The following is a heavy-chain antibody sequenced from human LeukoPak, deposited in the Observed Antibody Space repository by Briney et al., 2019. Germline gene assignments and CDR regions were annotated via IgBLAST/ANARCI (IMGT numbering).Heavy chain of an antibody. V-gene: IGHV3-7*01. CDR2: IKQDGSEK. Sequence: GGSLRLSCAASGFTFSGYWMSWVRQAPGKGLEWVANIKQDGSEKYYVDSVKGRFTISRDNAKNSLYLQMNSLRAEDTAVYYCARLYSSGWSSGFDYWGQGTLVTVSS. CDR1: GFTFSGYW. D-gene: IGHD6-19*01. CDR3: ARLYSSGWSSGFDY. J-gene: IGHJ4*02.